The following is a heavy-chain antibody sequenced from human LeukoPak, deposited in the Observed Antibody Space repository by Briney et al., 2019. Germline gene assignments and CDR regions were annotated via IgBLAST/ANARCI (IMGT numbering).Heavy chain of an antibody. J-gene: IGHJ4*02. Sequence: GGSLRLSCTASGFTFSDYGMSWFRQAPGKGLEWVGFIRSKAYGGTTEYDASVKGRFTISRDDSKSIAYLQMNSLKSEDTAVYYCTRDGSGSYPRAPFDYWGQGTLVTVSS. CDR1: GFTFSDYG. CDR2: IRSKAYGGTT. D-gene: IGHD3-10*01. CDR3: TRDGSGSYPRAPFDY. V-gene: IGHV3-49*03.